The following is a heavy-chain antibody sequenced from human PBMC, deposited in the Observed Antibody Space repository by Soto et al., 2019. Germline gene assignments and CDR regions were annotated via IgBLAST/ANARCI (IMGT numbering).Heavy chain of an antibody. Sequence: SETLSLTCTVSGASITGTSYWSWIRQPAGKGLEWIGRFSLSGTTNYNPSLRSRVTMSADVSKNQFSLRLTSVTAADTALYYCARRMTPHGAPVWYYFDSWGQGTLVTVSS. CDR2: FSLSGTT. CDR1: GASITGTSY. V-gene: IGHV4-4*07. J-gene: IGHJ4*02. D-gene: IGHD4-17*01. CDR3: ARRMTPHGAPVWYYFDS.